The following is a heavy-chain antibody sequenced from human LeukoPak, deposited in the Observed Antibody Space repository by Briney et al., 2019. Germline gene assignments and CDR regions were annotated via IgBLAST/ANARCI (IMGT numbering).Heavy chain of an antibody. CDR3: ARSNYDSSGYYPY. V-gene: IGHV4-4*02. D-gene: IGHD3-22*01. CDR1: GGSISSSNW. CDR2: IYHSGST. Sequence: SGTLSLTCAVSGGSISSSNWWSWVRQPPGKGLEWIGEIYHSGSTNYNPSLKSRVTISVAKNQFSLKLSSVTAADTAVYYCARSNYDSSGYYPYWGQGTLVTVSS. J-gene: IGHJ4*02.